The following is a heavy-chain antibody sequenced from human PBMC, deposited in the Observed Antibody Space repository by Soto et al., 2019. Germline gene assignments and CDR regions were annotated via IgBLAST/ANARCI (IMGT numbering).Heavy chain of an antibody. Sequence: GGSLRLSCAASGFTFDDYAMHWVRQAPGKGLEWVSGISWNSGSIGYAESVKGRFTISRDNAKNSLYLQMNSLRAEDTALYYCAKDIAYNWGRNWFDPWGQGTLVTVSS. V-gene: IGHV3-9*01. J-gene: IGHJ5*02. CDR1: GFTFDDYA. CDR2: ISWNSGSI. CDR3: AKDIAYNWGRNWFDP. D-gene: IGHD3-16*01.